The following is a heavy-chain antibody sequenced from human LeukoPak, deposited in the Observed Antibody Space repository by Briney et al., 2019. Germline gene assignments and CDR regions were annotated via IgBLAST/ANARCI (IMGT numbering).Heavy chain of an antibody. CDR1: GYTFTGYY. D-gene: IGHD3-10*01. Sequence: ASVKVSCKASGYTFTGYYMHWVRQAPGQGLEWMGWINPNSGGTNYAQKFQGRVTMTRDTSISTAYMELSRLRSDDTAVYYCAANLMVRGVRCYFDYWGQGTLVTVSS. V-gene: IGHV1-2*02. CDR3: AANLMVRGVRCYFDY. CDR2: INPNSGGT. J-gene: IGHJ4*02.